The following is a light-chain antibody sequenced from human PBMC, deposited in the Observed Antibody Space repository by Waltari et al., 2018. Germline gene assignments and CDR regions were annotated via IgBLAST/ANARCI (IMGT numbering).Light chain of an antibody. CDR2: GSS. V-gene: IGKV3-20*01. CDR1: QSVSRT. Sequence: EIVLTQSPGTLSLSQGERATLSCRASQSVSRTLAWYQQKPGQAPRLLIYGSSTRATGIPERFSGGGSGTDFSLTISRLEPEDFAVYYCQHYVRLPVTFGQGTKVEIK. CDR3: QHYVRLPVT. J-gene: IGKJ1*01.